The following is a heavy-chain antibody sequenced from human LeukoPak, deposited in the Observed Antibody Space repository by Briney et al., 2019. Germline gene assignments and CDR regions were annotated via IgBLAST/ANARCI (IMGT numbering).Heavy chain of an antibody. Sequence: GSLRLSCAASDFSFITYAMSWVRQAPGKGLEWIGEINHSGSTNYNPSLKSRVTISVDTSKNQFSLKLTSVTAADTAMYYCARDSSGKMFNWGQGTLVTVSS. D-gene: IGHD3-10*02. CDR2: INHSGST. CDR1: DFSFITYA. V-gene: IGHV4-4*02. CDR3: ARDSSGKMFN. J-gene: IGHJ4*02.